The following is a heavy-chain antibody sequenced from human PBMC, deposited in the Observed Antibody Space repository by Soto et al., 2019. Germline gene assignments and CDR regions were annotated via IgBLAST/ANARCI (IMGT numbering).Heavy chain of an antibody. D-gene: IGHD2-21*02. Sequence: QVQLQESGPGLVRPSQTLSLTCTVSGGSISFDHYHWTWIRQPAGKGLEWIGYIHYSGSVYYNPSLQSRVSMSVDTSKNLFSLKLSSVPAADTAVYFCVREDDGGDRDYYGLDVWGQGTTVTVSS. CDR1: GGSISFDHYH. V-gene: IGHV4-30-4*01. J-gene: IGHJ6*02. CDR3: VREDDGGDRDYYGLDV. CDR2: IHYSGSV.